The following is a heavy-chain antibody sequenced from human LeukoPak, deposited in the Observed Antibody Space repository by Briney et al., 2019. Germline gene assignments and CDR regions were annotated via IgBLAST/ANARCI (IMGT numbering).Heavy chain of an antibody. CDR3: SRGQPEDYDILTGLEY. CDR1: GFTFSRYW. CDR2: IRPDGSEK. J-gene: IGHJ4*02. V-gene: IGHV3-7*05. Sequence: GGSLRLSCAASGFTFSRYWMSWVRQAPGKGLEWVANIRPDGSEKYYVDSVKGRFTISRDNAKNSLYLQMNSLRAEDTAVYYCSRGQPEDYDILTGLEYWGQGTLVSVSS. D-gene: IGHD3-9*01.